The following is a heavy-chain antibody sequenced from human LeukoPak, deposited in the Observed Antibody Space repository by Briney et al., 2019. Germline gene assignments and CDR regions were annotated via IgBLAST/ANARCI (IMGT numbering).Heavy chain of an antibody. CDR3: ARENGYSYGDAFDI. CDR1: GFTFRNYV. V-gene: IGHV3-53*01. D-gene: IGHD5-18*01. J-gene: IGHJ3*02. CDR2: IYSGGST. Sequence: GGSLRLSCAASGFTFRNYVIHWVRQAPGKGLEWVSVIYSGGSTYYADSVKGRFTISRDNSKNTLYLQMNSLRAEDTAVYYCARENGYSYGDAFDIWGQGTMVTVSS.